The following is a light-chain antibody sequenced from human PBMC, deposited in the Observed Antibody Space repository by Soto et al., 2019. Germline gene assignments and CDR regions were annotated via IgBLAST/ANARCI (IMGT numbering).Light chain of an antibody. CDR3: LQDYNYPPT. V-gene: IGKV2-28*01. CDR2: LGS. J-gene: IGKJ1*01. CDR1: QSLLHSNGYNY. Sequence: ILLTQTPLSLPVTPGEPASISCRSSQSLLHSNGYNYLDWYLQKPGQSPQLLIYLGSNRASGVPDRFSGSGSGTDFTLTISSLQPEDCATYYCLQDYNYPPTFGPGTKVDI.